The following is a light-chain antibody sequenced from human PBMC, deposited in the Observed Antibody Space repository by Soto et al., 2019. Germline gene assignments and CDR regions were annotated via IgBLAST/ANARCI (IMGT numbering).Light chain of an antibody. V-gene: IGKV3-11*01. Sequence: EIVMTQSPGTLSVSPGERATLFCRASQNLHSFLNWYQQRPGQAPRPLIYDGSKRAAGVPDRISGDGSGTDYTLTISSLEPEDFAVYYCQQRTRWPMTFGQGTRLEIK. CDR2: DGS. CDR1: QNLHSF. J-gene: IGKJ5*01. CDR3: QQRTRWPMT.